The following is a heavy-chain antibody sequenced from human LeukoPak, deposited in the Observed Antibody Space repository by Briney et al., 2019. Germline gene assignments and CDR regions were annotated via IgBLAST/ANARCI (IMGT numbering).Heavy chain of an antibody. CDR2: IYYSGST. CDR1: GGSISSSSYY. J-gene: IGHJ6*02. Sequence: SETLSLTCTVSGGSISSSSYYWGWIRQPPGRGLEWIGSIYYSGSTYYNPSLKSRVTISVDTSKNQFSLKLSSVTAADTAVYYCARDNRRNYDILTGYYPSYGMDVWGQGTTVTVSS. D-gene: IGHD3-9*01. V-gene: IGHV4-39*07. CDR3: ARDNRRNYDILTGYYPSYGMDV.